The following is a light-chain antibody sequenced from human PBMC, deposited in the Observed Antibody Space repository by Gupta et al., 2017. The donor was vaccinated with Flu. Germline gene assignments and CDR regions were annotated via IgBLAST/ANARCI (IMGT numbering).Light chain of an antibody. V-gene: IGKV1-39*01. CDR1: RNIDRY. CDR3: QQYYSDPYT. Sequence: GDNLPITCRASRNIDRYLDWFQQKPGRAPKLLIYTASTLQSGAPSRFSGSGSGTEFTLTISGLQPDDFVTYYCQQYYSDPYTFGQGTKV. J-gene: IGKJ2*01. CDR2: TAS.